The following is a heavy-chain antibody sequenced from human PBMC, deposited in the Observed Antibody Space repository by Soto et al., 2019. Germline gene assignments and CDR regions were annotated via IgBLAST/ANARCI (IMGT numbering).Heavy chain of an antibody. J-gene: IGHJ6*02. V-gene: IGHV4-38-2*02. Sequence: LSLTCAVSGSSMSGFYWGWVRQPPGKGLEWIGSIFHSGNSYYNPSLKSRVILSVDTSKNQFSLNLTAAIAADTAVYYCAREDDGMDVWGQGTPVTVSS. CDR1: GSSMSGFY. CDR3: AREDDGMDV. CDR2: IFHSGNS.